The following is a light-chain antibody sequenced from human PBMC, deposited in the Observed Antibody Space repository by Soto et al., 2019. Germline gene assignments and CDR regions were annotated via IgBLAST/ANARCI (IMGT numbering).Light chain of an antibody. Sequence: QSVLTQPPSVSGAPGQRVTISCTGSSSNIGAGYDVHWYQQLPGTAPKVLIYGNSNRPSGVPDRFSGSKSGTSASLAITGLQAEDEADYYCQSYDNSLSGSYVFGTGTQLTVL. J-gene: IGLJ1*01. CDR3: QSYDNSLSGSYV. CDR1: SSNIGAGYD. CDR2: GNS. V-gene: IGLV1-40*01.